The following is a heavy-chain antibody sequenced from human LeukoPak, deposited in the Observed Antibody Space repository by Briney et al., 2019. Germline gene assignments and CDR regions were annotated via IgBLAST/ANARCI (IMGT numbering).Heavy chain of an antibody. D-gene: IGHD1-26*01. Sequence: SETLSLTCAVYGGSFSGYYWSWIRQPPGKGLEWIGEINHSGSTNYNPSLKSRVTISLDTSKNQFSLKLSSVTAADTAVYYCARLPLYSGTDYWGQGTLVTVSS. CDR2: INHSGST. CDR3: ARLPLYSGTDY. V-gene: IGHV4-34*01. CDR1: GGSFSGYY. J-gene: IGHJ4*02.